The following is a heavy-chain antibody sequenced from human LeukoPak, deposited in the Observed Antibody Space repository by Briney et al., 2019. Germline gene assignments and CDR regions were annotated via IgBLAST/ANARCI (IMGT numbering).Heavy chain of an antibody. D-gene: IGHD3-22*01. CDR1: GFTFSSYA. CDR3: ARAYMTYYYDSSGQTGY. Sequence: GGSLRLSCAASGFTFSSYAMHWVRRAPGKGLEWVAVISYDGSNKYYADSVKGRFTISRDNSKNTLYLQMNSLRAEDTAVYYCARAYMTYYYDSSGQTGYWGQGTLVTVSS. V-gene: IGHV3-30-3*01. J-gene: IGHJ4*02. CDR2: ISYDGSNK.